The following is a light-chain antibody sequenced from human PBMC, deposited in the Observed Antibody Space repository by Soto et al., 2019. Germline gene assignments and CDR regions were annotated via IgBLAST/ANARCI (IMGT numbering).Light chain of an antibody. CDR2: GAS. J-gene: IGKJ5*01. V-gene: IGKV3D-15*01. CDR3: QQYNNWPPIT. Sequence: EIVMTQSPATLYVSPWERATLSCRASQSVSSNLAWYQQKPGQAPRLLIYGASTRATGIPARFSGSGSGTEFTLTISRLQSEDVAVYYCQQYNNWPPITFGQGTRLEIK. CDR1: QSVSSN.